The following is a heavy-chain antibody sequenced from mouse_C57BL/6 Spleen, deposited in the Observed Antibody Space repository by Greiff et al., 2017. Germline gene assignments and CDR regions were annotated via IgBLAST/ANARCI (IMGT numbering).Heavy chain of an antibody. V-gene: IGHV3-6*01. CDR1: GYSITSGYY. J-gene: IGHJ2*01. Sequence: ESGPGLVKPSQSLSLTCSVTGYSITSGYYWNWVRQFPGNKLEWMGYISYDGSNKYNPSLKNRISITRDTSKNQFFLKLNAVTTEDTATYYCAREGLTVVDYWGQGTTLTVSS. D-gene: IGHD1-1*01. CDR2: ISYDGSN. CDR3: AREGLTVVDY.